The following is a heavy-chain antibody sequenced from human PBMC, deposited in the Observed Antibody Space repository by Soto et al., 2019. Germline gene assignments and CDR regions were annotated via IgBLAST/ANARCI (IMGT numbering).Heavy chain of an antibody. CDR1: GFTFSSYW. CDR3: AREGIIAAVPELYYYYYGMDV. V-gene: IGHV3-74*01. J-gene: IGHJ6*02. CDR2: INSDGSST. Sequence: GGSLRLSCAASGFTFSSYWMHWVRQAPGKGLVWVSRINSDGSSTSYADSVKGRFTISRDNAKNTLYLQMNSLRAEDTAVYYCAREGIIAAVPELYYYYYGMDVWGQGTTVTVSS. D-gene: IGHD6-13*01.